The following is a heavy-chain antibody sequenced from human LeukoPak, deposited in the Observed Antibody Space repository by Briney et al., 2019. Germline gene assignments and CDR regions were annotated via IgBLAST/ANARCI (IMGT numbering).Heavy chain of an antibody. CDR1: GFTVSSNY. V-gene: IGHV3-66*01. Sequence: GGSLRLSCAASGFTVSSNYMTWVRQAPGKRLEWVSVIYSGGSTYYADSVKGRFTISRDNSKSTLYLQMNSLRVEDTAVYYCARGIAVADTGFFDYWGQGTLVTVSS. J-gene: IGHJ4*02. CDR2: IYSGGST. CDR3: ARGIAVADTGFFDY. D-gene: IGHD6-19*01.